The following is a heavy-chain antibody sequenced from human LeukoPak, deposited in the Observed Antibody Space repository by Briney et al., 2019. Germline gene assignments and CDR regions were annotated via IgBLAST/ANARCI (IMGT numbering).Heavy chain of an antibody. J-gene: IGHJ4*02. CDR1: GFTFSNAW. CDR3: TTGDDSSGYYTDFDY. V-gene: IGHV3-15*01. D-gene: IGHD3-22*01. Sequence: PGGSLRLSCAASGFTFSNAWMSWVRQAPGKGLEWVGRIKNKTDGGTTDYAAPVKGRFTISRDDSKNTLYLQMNSLKTEDTAVYYCTTGDDSSGYYTDFDYWGQGTLVTVSS. CDR2: IKNKTDGGTT.